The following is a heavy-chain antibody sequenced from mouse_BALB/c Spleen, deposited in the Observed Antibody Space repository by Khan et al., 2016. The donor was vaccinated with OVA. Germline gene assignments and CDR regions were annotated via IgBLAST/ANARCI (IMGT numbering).Heavy chain of an antibody. CDR3: AKGLWSYYFALDY. J-gene: IGHJ4*01. D-gene: IGHD1-1*02. CDR1: GFSLTDYG. CDR2: IWGGGST. Sequence: QVQLKQSGPGLVAPSQSLSITCTVSGFSLTDYGVSWIRQPPGKGLEWLGVIWGGGSTYFNSALKSRLSISKDNSKSQVFLKRNSLQTDDTAMYYCAKGLWSYYFALDYWGQGTSVTVSS. V-gene: IGHV2-6-5*01.